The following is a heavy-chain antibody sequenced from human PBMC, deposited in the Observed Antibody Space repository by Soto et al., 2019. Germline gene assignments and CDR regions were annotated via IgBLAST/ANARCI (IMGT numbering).Heavy chain of an antibody. D-gene: IGHD3-22*01. CDR2: IYHSGST. V-gene: IGHV4-30-2*01. J-gene: IGHJ4*02. Sequence: SETLSLTCAVSGGSISSGGYSWSWIRQPPGKGLEWIGYIYHSGSTYYNPSLKSRVTISVDRSKNQFSLKLSSVTAADTAVYYCARGGVDYYDSSGYYFSPYYFDYWGQGTXVTVSS. CDR1: GGSISSGGYS. CDR3: ARGGVDYYDSSGYYFSPYYFDY.